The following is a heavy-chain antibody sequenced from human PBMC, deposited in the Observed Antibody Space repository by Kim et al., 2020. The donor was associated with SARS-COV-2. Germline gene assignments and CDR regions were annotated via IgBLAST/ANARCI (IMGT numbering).Heavy chain of an antibody. Sequence: SETLSLTCAVYGGSFSGYYWSWIRQPPGKGLEWIGEINHSGSTNYNPSLKSRVTISVDTSKNQFSLKLSSVTAADTAVYYCARGHPGHYGYYFDYWGQGT. CDR3: ARGHPGHYGYYFDY. J-gene: IGHJ4*02. D-gene: IGHD4-17*01. V-gene: IGHV4-34*01. CDR1: GGSFSGYY. CDR2: INHSGST.